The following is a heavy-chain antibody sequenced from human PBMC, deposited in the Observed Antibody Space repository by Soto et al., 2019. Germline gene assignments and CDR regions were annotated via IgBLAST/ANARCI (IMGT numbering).Heavy chain of an antibody. Sequence: SETLSLTCTVSGGSIRSYYWSWIRQPAGKGLEWVGRIYSNGSATYNPSLKSRVTMTVDTSKSQFSLKLSSVTAADTAVYYCARGGNSLNWFDPWGKGTLVTVSS. CDR2: IYSNGSA. D-gene: IGHD3-16*02. J-gene: IGHJ5*02. CDR3: ARGGNSLNWFDP. CDR1: GGSIRSYY. V-gene: IGHV4-4*07.